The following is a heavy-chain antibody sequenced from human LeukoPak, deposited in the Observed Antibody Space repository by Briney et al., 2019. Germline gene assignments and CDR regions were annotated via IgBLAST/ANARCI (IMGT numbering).Heavy chain of an antibody. J-gene: IGHJ4*02. Sequence: GASVKASCKASGYTFTSYYMHWVRQAPGQGLEWMGIINPSGGSTSYAQKFQGRVTMTRDMSTSTVYMELSSLRSEDTAVYYCGTEGSTAIPYDYWGQGTLVTVSS. CDR1: GYTFTSYY. CDR3: GTEGSTAIPYDY. CDR2: INPSGGST. V-gene: IGHV1-46*01. D-gene: IGHD2-21*02.